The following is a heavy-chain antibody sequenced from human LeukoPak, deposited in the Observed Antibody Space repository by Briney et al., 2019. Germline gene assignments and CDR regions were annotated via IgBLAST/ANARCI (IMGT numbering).Heavy chain of an antibody. J-gene: IGHJ4*02. D-gene: IGHD3-3*01. CDR1: GYTFTGSY. CDR3: ARDPLLRFLEWSPKYYFDY. V-gene: IGHV1-2*02. CDR2: INPNSGGT. Sequence: ASAKISCKASGYTFTGSYMHWVRQAPGQGLEWMGWINPNSGGTNYAQKFQGRVTMTRDTSISTAYMELSRLRSDDTAVYYCARDPLLRFLEWSPKYYFDYWGRGTLVTVSS.